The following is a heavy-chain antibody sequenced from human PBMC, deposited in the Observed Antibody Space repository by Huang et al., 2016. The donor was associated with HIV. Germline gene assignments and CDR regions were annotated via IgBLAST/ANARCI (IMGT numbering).Heavy chain of an antibody. Sequence: EVELAESGGGSVRPGQSLRLSCVGSGFIFSDYWMHWVRQIPGKVVMWVARSESDGSSTSDADSVKGRFTIYRDNAKNTVYLQMSSLRVDDTAVYYCVRAKEKGYDFWSGYRYWGQGVQVTVSS. CDR3: VRAKEKGYDFWSGYRY. J-gene: IGHJ4*01. V-gene: IGHV3-74*02. CDR1: GFIFSDYW. CDR2: SESDGSST. D-gene: IGHD3-3*01.